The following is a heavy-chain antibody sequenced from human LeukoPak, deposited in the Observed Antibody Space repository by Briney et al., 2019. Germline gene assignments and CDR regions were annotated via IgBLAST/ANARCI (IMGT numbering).Heavy chain of an antibody. Sequence: GGSLRLSCAASGFTFSSYWMHWVRQAPGKGLVWVSRINTDGSSTSYADSVKGRFTISRDNAKNTLYLQMNSLRAEDTAVYYCARGNGGTYSSSSVGTACDYWGQGTLVTVSS. CDR2: INTDGSST. CDR1: GFTFSSYW. D-gene: IGHD6-6*01. CDR3: ARGNGGTYSSSSVGTACDY. V-gene: IGHV3-74*01. J-gene: IGHJ4*02.